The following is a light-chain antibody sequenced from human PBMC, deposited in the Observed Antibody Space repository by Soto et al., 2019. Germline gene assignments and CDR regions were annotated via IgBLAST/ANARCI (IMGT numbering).Light chain of an antibody. CDR1: QSVSSN. CDR3: QQYNNWPPIT. V-gene: IGKV3-15*01. CDR2: GAS. J-gene: IGKJ5*01. Sequence: EIVMTQSPATLSWSAGERATLSCMASQSVSSNLAWYQQKPGQAPRLLIYGASTRATGIPARFSGSGSGTEFTLTISSLQSEDFAVYYCQQYNNWPPITFGQGTRLEIK.